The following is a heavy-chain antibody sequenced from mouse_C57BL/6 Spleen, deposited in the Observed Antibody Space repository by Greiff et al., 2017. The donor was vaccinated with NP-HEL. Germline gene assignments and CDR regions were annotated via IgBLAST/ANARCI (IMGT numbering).Heavy chain of an antibody. CDR2: INPSSGYT. J-gene: IGHJ2*01. V-gene: IGHV1-7*01. Sequence: QVQLQQSGAELAKPGASVKLSCKASGYTFTSYWMHWVKQRPGQGLEWIGYINPSSGYTKYNQKFKDKATLTAYKSSSTAYMQLSSLTYEDSAVYYCARKDYSNYDYWGQGTTLTVSS. D-gene: IGHD2-5*01. CDR1: GYTFTSYW. CDR3: ARKDYSNYDY.